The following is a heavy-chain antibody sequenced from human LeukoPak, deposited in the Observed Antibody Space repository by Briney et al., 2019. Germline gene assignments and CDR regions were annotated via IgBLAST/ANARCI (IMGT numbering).Heavy chain of an antibody. V-gene: IGHV1-69*05. CDR2: LIPIFGTA. J-gene: IGHJ6*03. D-gene: IGHD2-2*01. CDR1: AGTFSSYA. CDR3: ARGRLREYQLLLPKYYYYYYMDV. Sequence: ASVKVSCKASAGTFSSYASSWVRQAPGQGLEWMGGLIPIFGTANYAQKFQGRVTITTDESTSTAYMELSSLRSEDTAVYYCARGRLREYQLLLPKYYYYYYMDVWGKGTTVTVSS.